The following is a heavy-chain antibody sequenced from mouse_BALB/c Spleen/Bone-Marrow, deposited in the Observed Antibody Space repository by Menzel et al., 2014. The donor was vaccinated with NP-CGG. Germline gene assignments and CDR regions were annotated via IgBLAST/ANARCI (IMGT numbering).Heavy chain of an antibody. D-gene: IGHD4-1*01. Sequence: VQLQQSGAELARPGASVKMSCKASGNTFTSYTIQWVKRRPGQGLEWVGYIVPSSGYTDYNQNFKDKTTLTADKSSSTAYMQLCSLASADSAVYYWAREARTGAWFAYWGQGTLVTVSA. J-gene: IGHJ3*01. CDR2: IVPSSGYT. CDR3: AREARTGAWFAY. V-gene: IGHV1-4*02. CDR1: GNTFTSYT.